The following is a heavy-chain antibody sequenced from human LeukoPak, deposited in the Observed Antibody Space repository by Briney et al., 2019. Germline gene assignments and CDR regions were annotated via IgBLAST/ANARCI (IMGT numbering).Heavy chain of an antibody. J-gene: IGHJ4*02. CDR2: IYAGGST. D-gene: IGHD6-13*01. Sequence: PSETLSLTCIVSGASITSGTYYWTWIRQPAGKGLEWIRRIYAGGSTNYNPSLKSRLTMSIDTCKNQFSLKLSSVTAADTAIYYCARVHHPGAAGPWGLDSWGQGILVTVSS. CDR1: GASITSGTYY. CDR3: ARVHHPGAAGPWGLDS. V-gene: IGHV4-61*02.